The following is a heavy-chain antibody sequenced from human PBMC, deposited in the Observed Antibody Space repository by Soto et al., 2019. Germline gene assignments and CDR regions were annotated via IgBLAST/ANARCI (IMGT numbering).Heavy chain of an antibody. J-gene: IGHJ6*02. V-gene: IGHV4-59*01. CDR2: IYHSGST. D-gene: IGHD6-19*01. CDR3: SRDGASSSWHGMDV. Sequence: SETLSLTCTVSGGSISGYYWNWLRQPPGKGLEWIGYIYHSGSTNYNPSLKSRVTISVDTSKNQFSLKLNSVTAADTAMYYCSRDGASSSWHGMDVWGQGTTVTVSS. CDR1: GGSISGYY.